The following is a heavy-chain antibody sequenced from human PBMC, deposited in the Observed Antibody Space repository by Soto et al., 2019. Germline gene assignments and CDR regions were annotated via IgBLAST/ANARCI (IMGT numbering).Heavy chain of an antibody. D-gene: IGHD2-15*01. Sequence: ESGGGLVQPGRSLRLSCGASGFTFDDYAMHWVRQAPGKGLEWVSGISWNSGSISYADSVKGRFTISRDNAKHSLYLQMNSLRDEDTAFYYCARERYCSSGTCYRDFDYWGQGTPVTVSS. CDR3: ARERYCSSGTCYRDFDY. J-gene: IGHJ4*02. CDR2: ISWNSGSI. V-gene: IGHV3-9*01. CDR1: GFTFDDYA.